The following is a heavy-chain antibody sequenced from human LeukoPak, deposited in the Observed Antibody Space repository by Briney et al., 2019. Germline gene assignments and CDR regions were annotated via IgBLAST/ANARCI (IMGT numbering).Heavy chain of an antibody. V-gene: IGHV3-74*01. CDR3: ARGRGGSYHH. D-gene: IGHD1-26*01. CDR1: GFTFSNDW. Sequence: GGSLRLSCAASGFTFSNDWMHWVRQAPGKGLVWVSRINTDGSTTTYADSVKGRFTISRDNAKNTLYLQMNSLRVEDTAVYYCARGRGGSYHHWGQGTLVTVSS. J-gene: IGHJ5*02. CDR2: INTDGSTT.